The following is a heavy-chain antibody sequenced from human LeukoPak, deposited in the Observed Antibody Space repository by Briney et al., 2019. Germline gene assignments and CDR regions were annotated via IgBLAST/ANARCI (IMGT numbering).Heavy chain of an antibody. CDR3: ARVPYDFWSGGWYFDL. D-gene: IGHD3-3*01. J-gene: IGHJ2*01. Sequence: PSETLSLTCSVSGGSISSYYWSWIRQPPGKGLEWIGYIYYTGNTNYNPSLRSRVTMSVDTSNNQFSLKLYSVTAADTAVYYCARVPYDFWSGGWYFDLWGRGTLVTVSS. CDR2: IYYTGNT. V-gene: IGHV4-59*01. CDR1: GGSISSYY.